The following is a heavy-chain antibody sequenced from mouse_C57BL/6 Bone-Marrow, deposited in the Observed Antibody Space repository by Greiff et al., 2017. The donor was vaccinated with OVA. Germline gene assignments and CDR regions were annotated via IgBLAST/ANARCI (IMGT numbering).Heavy chain of an antibody. CDR3: ARLSYDGDCGGAMDY. V-gene: IGHV1-64*01. Sequence: QVQLQQPGAELVKPGASVKLSCKASGYTFTSYWMHWVKQRPGQGLEWIGMIHPNSGSTNYNEKFKSKATLTVDKSSSTAYMQLSSLTSEDSAVYYCARLSYDGDCGGAMDYWGQGTSVTVSS. CDR1: GYTFTSYW. J-gene: IGHJ4*01. D-gene: IGHD2-3*01. CDR2: IHPNSGST.